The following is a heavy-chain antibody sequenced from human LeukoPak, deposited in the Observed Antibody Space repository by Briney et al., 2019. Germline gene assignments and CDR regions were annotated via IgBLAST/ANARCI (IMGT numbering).Heavy chain of an antibody. V-gene: IGHV4-4*09. CDR3: ARLSAAVHLGAFDL. Sequence: SETRSLTCAVSGVSISPYYWAWIRQPPGKGLEWIGYIHTSGSNNQYPSLKSRVTISVDKSKNHFSLRLTSVTAADTAVYYCARLSAAVHLGAFDLWGQRTMVTVSS. D-gene: IGHD3-3*01. CDR1: GVSISPYY. J-gene: IGHJ3*01. CDR2: IHTSGSN.